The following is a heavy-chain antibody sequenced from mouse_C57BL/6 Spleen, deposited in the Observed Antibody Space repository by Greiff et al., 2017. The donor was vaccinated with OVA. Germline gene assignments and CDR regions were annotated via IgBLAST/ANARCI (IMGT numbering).Heavy chain of an antibody. CDR1: GYAFSSSW. Sequence: VQLQQSGPELVKPGASVKISCKASGYAFSSSWMTWVKQRPGKGLEWIGRIYPGDGDTNYNGKFKGKATLTADKSSSTAYMQLSSLTSEDSAVYFCARELRPNYYAMDYWGQGTSVTVSS. V-gene: IGHV1-82*01. CDR3: ARELRPNYYAMDY. J-gene: IGHJ4*01. CDR2: IYPGDGDT. D-gene: IGHD1-2*01.